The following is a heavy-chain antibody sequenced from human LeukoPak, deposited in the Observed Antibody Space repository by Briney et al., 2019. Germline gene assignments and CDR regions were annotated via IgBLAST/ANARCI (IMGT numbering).Heavy chain of an antibody. CDR1: GGTFSSYA. Sequence: SVKVSCKASGGTFSSYAISWVRQAPGQGLEWMGRIIPILGIANYAQKFQGRVAITADKSTSTAYMELSSLRSEDTAVYYCASKNRLRGVENFDYWGQGTLVTVSS. J-gene: IGHJ4*02. CDR2: IIPILGIA. V-gene: IGHV1-69*04. CDR3: ASKNRLRGVENFDY. D-gene: IGHD3-10*01.